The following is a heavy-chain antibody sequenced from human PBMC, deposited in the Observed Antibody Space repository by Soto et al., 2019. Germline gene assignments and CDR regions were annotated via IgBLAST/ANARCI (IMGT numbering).Heavy chain of an antibody. CDR1: GFTFSSYW. CDR2: IKQDGSEK. D-gene: IGHD3-9*01. V-gene: IGHV3-7*01. CDR3: AREYDILTGYYANPNFHY. Sequence: EVQLVESGGGLVQPGVSLRLSCAASGFTFSSYWMSWVRQAPGKGLEWVANIKQDGSEKYYVDSVKGRFTISRDNAKNSLYLQMNSLRAEDTAVYYCAREYDILTGYYANPNFHYWGQGTLVTVSS. J-gene: IGHJ4*02.